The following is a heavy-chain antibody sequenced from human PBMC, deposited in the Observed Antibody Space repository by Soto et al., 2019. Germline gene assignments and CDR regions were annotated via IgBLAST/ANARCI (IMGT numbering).Heavy chain of an antibody. CDR1: GFTFSSYA. J-gene: IGHJ3*02. V-gene: IGHV3-23*01. Sequence: PGGSLRLSCAASGFTFSSYAMSWVRQAPGKGLEWVSAISGSGGSTFYADSVKGRFTISRDKSKNTLYLQMNSLRAEDTAVYYCAKIPHTSSWYLDAFDIWGQGTMVTVSS. CDR3: AKIPHTSSWYLDAFDI. CDR2: ISGSGGST. D-gene: IGHD6-13*01.